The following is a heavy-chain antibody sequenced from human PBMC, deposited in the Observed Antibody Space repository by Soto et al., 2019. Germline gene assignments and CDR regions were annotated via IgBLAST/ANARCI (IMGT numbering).Heavy chain of an antibody. V-gene: IGHV3-74*03. CDR2: INTDGSVT. CDR1: GFTFPHHW. J-gene: IGHJ4*02. Sequence: QPGGSLRLSCAASGFTFPHHWMHWARQAPGKGLVWVSHINTDGSVTTYADSVKGRFTISRDNAENTVYLQMNSLRVEDTALYYCTRDSALSFDYWGQGALVTVSS. CDR3: TRDSALSFDY.